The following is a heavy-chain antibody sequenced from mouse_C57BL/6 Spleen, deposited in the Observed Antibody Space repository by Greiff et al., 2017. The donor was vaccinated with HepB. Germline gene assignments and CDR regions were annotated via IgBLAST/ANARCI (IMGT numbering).Heavy chain of an antibody. CDR2: IYPGSGST. J-gene: IGHJ4*01. CDR1: GYTFTSYW. CDR3: ARRTVVEDYAMDY. D-gene: IGHD1-1*01. Sequence: VKLQQPGAELVKPGASVKMSCKASGYTFTSYWITWVKQRPGQGLEWIGDIYPGSGSTNYNEKFKSKATLTVDTSSSTAYMQLSSLTSEDSAVYYCARRTVVEDYAMDYWGQGTSVTVSS. V-gene: IGHV1-55*01.